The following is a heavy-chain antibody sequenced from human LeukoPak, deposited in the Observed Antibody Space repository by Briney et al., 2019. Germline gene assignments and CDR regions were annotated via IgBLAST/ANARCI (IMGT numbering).Heavy chain of an antibody. D-gene: IGHD1/OR15-1a*01. Sequence: GGSLRLSCAASGFAFSGYGMSWVRQAPGKGLEWVSCIRGGGRSIYYADSVKGRFNISRDNSKNILYLQMTNLRVEDTAVYYCAKECEQLVGNNWFDPWDQGTLVTVSS. CDR3: AKECEQLVGNNWFDP. CDR1: GFAFSGYG. V-gene: IGHV3-23*01. J-gene: IGHJ5*02. CDR2: IRGGGRSI.